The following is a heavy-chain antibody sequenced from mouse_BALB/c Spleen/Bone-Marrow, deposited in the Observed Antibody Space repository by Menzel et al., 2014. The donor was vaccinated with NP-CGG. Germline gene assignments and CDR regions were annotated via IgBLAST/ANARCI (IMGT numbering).Heavy chain of an antibody. V-gene: IGHV2-9*02. J-gene: IGHJ4*01. CDR3: ARVTSSAVGAMDY. CDR1: GFSLTNYG. Sequence: QVQLQQPGPGLVAPSQSLSITCTVSGFSLTNYGVHWVRQPPGKGLEWLGVIWAGGSTNYNSALMSRLSISKDNSKSQVFLKMIRLQTDDAAMYYCARVTSSAVGAMDYWGQGTSVTVSS. CDR2: IWAGGST. D-gene: IGHD3-2*02.